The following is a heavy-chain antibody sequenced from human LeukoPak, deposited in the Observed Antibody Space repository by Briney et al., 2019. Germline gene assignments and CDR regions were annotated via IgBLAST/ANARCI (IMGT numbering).Heavy chain of an antibody. V-gene: IGHV3-66*01. CDR2: IYRSGGT. J-gene: IGHJ1*01. CDR3: VMGYYDDRSGYSPFGYFQR. D-gene: IGHD3-22*01. Sequence: GGSLRLSCAASGFSVRRNYMSWVRQAPGKGLEWVSIIYRSGGTDYTDSARGRFSISRDDSKNTLYLQMNSVRAEDTAVYFCVMGYYDDRSGYSPFGYFQRRGQGSLVTDSS. CDR1: GFSVRRNY.